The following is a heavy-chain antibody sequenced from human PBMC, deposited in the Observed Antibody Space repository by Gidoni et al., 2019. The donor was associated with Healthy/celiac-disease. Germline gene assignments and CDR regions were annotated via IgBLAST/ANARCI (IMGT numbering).Heavy chain of an antibody. J-gene: IGHJ4*02. CDR3: AKEYYDFWSGYYRMLDY. Sequence: QVQLVESGGGVVQPGRSLRLSCAASGFTFISSGMHWVRQAPGKGLEWVAVISYDGSNKYYADSVKGRFTISRDKSKNTLYLQMNSLRAEDTAVYYCAKEYYDFWSGYYRMLDYWGQGTLVTVSS. CDR2: ISYDGSNK. CDR1: GFTFISSG. D-gene: IGHD3-3*01. V-gene: IGHV3-30*18.